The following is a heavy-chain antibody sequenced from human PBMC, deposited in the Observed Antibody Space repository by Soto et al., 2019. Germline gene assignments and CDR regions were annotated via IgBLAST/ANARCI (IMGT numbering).Heavy chain of an antibody. V-gene: IGHV4-34*01. Sequence: QVQLQQWGAGLLKPSETLSLTCAVYGGSFSGYYWSWIRQPPGKGLEWIGEINHSGSTNYNPSLKGRVTISVDTSKNQFSLKLSSVTAADTAVYYCARAGRGYCSGGSCYKKAFDIWGQGTMVTVSS. CDR3: ARAGRGYCSGGSCYKKAFDI. CDR2: INHSGST. J-gene: IGHJ3*02. D-gene: IGHD2-15*01. CDR1: GGSFSGYY.